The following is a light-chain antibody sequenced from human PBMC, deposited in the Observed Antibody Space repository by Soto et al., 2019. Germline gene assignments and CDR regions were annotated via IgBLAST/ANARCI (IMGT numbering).Light chain of an antibody. CDR3: QQYNSYPYS. V-gene: IGKV1-5*03. CDR1: QTIFSW. Sequence: IQMTQSPSTLSASVGDRVSITCRASQTIFSWLAWYQQKPGKAPNLLIYKASSLESGVPSRYSGSGSGTEFPLTISGLQPDDFATYYCQQYNSYPYSFGQGTKLEIK. J-gene: IGKJ2*03. CDR2: KAS.